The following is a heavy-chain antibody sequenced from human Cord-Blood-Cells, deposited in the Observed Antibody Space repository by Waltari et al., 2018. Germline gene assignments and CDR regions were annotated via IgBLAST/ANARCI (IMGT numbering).Heavy chain of an antibody. J-gene: IGHJ3*02. V-gene: IGHV3-30-3*01. CDR2: RSYDGSNK. D-gene: IGHD6-6*01. CDR1: GSPFAGYV. Sequence: RLVRSGGGLSRLGRSLNPPCPALGSPFAGYVIPWVRQAPGKGLELGAVRSYDGSNKYYADSVKGRFTISRDNSKNTLYLQMNSLRAEDTAVYYCARAEQLEDDAFDIWGQGTMVTVSS. CDR3: ARAEQLEDDAFDI.